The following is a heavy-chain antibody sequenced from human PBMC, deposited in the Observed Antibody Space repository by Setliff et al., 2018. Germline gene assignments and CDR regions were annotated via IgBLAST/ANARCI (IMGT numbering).Heavy chain of an antibody. Sequence: ASVKVSCKSSGYTFSSYGISWVRQAPGQGLEWMGWISAYNGDRTTYAQKFQGRVTMTRDTSTSTVYMELSSLRSEDTAVYYCARSTSWFSTNYWGQGTPVTVSS. CDR2: ISAYNGDRT. D-gene: IGHD2-2*01. J-gene: IGHJ4*02. V-gene: IGHV1-18*01. CDR3: ARSTSWFSTNY. CDR1: GYTFSSYG.